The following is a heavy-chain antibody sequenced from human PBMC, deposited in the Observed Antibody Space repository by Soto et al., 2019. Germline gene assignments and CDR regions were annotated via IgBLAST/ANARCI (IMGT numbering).Heavy chain of an antibody. CDR1: GVSISDTSYY. J-gene: IGHJ4*02. D-gene: IGHD3-16*01. CDR3: ARQGAY. CDR2: IYFIGNT. Sequence: QLQLQESGPGLVKPSETLSLTCNVSGVSISDTSYYWGWIRQPPGKGLEWIGTIYFIGNTFYKPSLKSRLTISVDMSKYQISLRLTSGTATESVVYYCARQGAYWGQGTLVAVSS. V-gene: IGHV4-39*01.